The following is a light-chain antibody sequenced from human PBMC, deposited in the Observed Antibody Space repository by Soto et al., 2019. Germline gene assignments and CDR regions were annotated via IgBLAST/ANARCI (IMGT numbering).Light chain of an antibody. CDR3: AAWDDSLNGPRYV. CDR1: SSNIGSNT. V-gene: IGLV1-44*01. Sequence: QSVLTQPPSASGTPGQRVTISCSGSSSNIGSNTVNCYQQLPGTAPKLLIYSNNQRPSGVPDRFSGSKSGTSASLAISGLQSEDEADYYCAAWDDSLNGPRYVFGTGTKVTVL. CDR2: SNN. J-gene: IGLJ1*01.